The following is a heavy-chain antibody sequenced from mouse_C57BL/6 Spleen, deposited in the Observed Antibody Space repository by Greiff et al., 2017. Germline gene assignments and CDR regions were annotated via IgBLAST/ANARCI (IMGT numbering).Heavy chain of an antibody. CDR2: IYPGSGST. D-gene: IGHD2-1*01. Sequence: QVQLQQPGAELVKPGASVKMSCTASGYTFTSYWITWVKQRPGQGLEWIGDIYPGSGSTNYNEKFKSKATLTVDTSSSTAYMQLSSLTSEDSAVYYCAIIYYGNYGYAMDYWGQGTSVTVSS. CDR3: AIIYYGNYGYAMDY. J-gene: IGHJ4*01. V-gene: IGHV1-55*01. CDR1: GYTFTSYW.